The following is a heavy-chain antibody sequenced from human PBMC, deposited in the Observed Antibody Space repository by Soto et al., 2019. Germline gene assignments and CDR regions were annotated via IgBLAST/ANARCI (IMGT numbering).Heavy chain of an antibody. V-gene: IGHV4-31*03. D-gene: IGHD3-22*01. J-gene: IGHJ3*02. CDR2: IYYSGST. CDR1: GGSISSGGYY. CDR3: ARDLSGIYYDSSGYLNDAFDI. Sequence: QVQLQESGPGLVKPSQTLSLTCTVSGGSISSGGYYWSWIRQHPGKGLEWIGYIYYSGSTYYNPSLKSRVTLSVDTSKNQFSLKLSSVTAADTAVYYCARDLSGIYYDSSGYLNDAFDIWGQGTMVTVSS.